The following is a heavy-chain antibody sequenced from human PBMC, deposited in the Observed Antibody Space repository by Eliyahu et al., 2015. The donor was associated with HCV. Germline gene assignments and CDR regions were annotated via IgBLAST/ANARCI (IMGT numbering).Heavy chain of an antibody. V-gene: IGHV3-33*08. D-gene: IGHD6-13*01. Sequence: QVQLVESGGGVVQPGRSLRLSCAASGFTFSSYGXHWVRQAPGKGLGWVAVIWYDGSNKYYADSVKGRFTISRDNSKNTLYLQMNSLRAEDTAVYYCARDNQQLADYYYYYGMDVWGQGTTVTVSS. CDR3: ARDNQQLADYYYYYGMDV. J-gene: IGHJ6*02. CDR2: IWYDGSNK. CDR1: GFTFSSYG.